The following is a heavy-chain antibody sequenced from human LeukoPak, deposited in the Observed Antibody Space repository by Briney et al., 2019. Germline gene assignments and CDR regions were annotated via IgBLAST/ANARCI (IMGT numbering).Heavy chain of an antibody. CDR3: GTGDPRFDF. D-gene: IGHD7-27*01. Sequence: QPGGSLRLSCAASGFSFRTYSMNWVRQAPGKGLEWVSYISGGTGVIYYTDSVKGRFTISRDDAKSSVYLQMNSLRAEDTAVYYSGTGDPRFDFWGQGILVTVSS. J-gene: IGHJ4*02. CDR1: GFSFRTYS. CDR2: ISGGTGVI. V-gene: IGHV3-48*01.